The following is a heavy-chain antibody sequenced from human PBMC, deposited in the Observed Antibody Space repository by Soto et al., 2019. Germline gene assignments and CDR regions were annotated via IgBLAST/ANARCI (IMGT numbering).Heavy chain of an antibody. CDR2: VYYSGST. Sequence: QVQLQESGPGLVKPSQTLSLTCTVSGGSISSGGYYWSWIRQHPGKGLEWIGYVYYSGSTYYNPSVKSRVTIAVDTSKNQFSLNLSSVTAADTAVYYCAREAVTTYGGDYWGQGTLVTVSS. J-gene: IGHJ4*02. V-gene: IGHV4-31*03. CDR3: AREAVTTYGGDY. D-gene: IGHD4-17*01. CDR1: GGSISSGGYY.